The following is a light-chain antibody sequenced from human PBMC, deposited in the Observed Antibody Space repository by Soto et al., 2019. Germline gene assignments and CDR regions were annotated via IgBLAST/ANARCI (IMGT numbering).Light chain of an antibody. J-gene: IGKJ1*01. Sequence: EIVLTQSPGTLSLSPGERATLSCRASQSISSTYLAWYQQKPGQAPRLLFYGASSRATDIPDRFSGSGSGTDFTLTISRLEPEDFAVNYCQQYGSSPPWTFGQGTKVEIK. V-gene: IGKV3-20*01. CDR3: QQYGSSPPWT. CDR2: GAS. CDR1: QSISSTY.